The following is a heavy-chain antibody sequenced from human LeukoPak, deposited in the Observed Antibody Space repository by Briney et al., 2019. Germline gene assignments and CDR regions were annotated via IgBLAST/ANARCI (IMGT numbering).Heavy chain of an antibody. CDR1: EFTFGSYS. CDR3: AGGNYDGNSPYFDY. V-gene: IGHV3-48*01. CDR2: ITSSGSI. D-gene: IGHD4-23*01. J-gene: IGHJ4*02. Sequence: PGGSLRLSCAASEFTFGSYSMNWVRQAPGKGLEWVSYITSSGSIYYADSVKGRFTISRDHAKNSLYLQMNNLRADDTAVFFCAGGNYDGNSPYFDYWGQGTLVTVSS.